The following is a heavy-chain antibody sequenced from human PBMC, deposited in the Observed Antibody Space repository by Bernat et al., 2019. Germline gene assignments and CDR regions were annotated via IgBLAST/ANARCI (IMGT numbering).Heavy chain of an antibody. D-gene: IGHD3-16*01. CDR3: AREENAGGYFDY. CDR1: GYTFTGYY. Sequence: QVQLVQSGAEVKKPGASVKVSCKASGYTFTGYYMHWVRQTPGQGLEWMGWINPNSGGTNYAQKFQGWVTMTRDTSISTAYMEMSRLRSDDTAVYYCAREENAGGYFDYWGQGTLVTVSS. CDR2: INPNSGGT. J-gene: IGHJ4*02. V-gene: IGHV1-2*04.